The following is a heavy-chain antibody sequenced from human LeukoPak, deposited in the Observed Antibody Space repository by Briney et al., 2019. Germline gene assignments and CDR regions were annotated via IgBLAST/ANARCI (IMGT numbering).Heavy chain of an antibody. CDR2: IYHSGST. CDR1: GGSISSSNW. Sequence: PSGTLSLTCAVSGGSISSSNWWSWVRQPPGKGLEWIGEIYHSGSTNYNPSLKSRVTISVDKSKNQFSLKLSSVTAADTAVYYCARDVYSGYDSNYYFDYWGQGTLVTVSS. D-gene: IGHD5-12*01. CDR3: ARDVYSGYDSNYYFDY. V-gene: IGHV4-4*02. J-gene: IGHJ4*02.